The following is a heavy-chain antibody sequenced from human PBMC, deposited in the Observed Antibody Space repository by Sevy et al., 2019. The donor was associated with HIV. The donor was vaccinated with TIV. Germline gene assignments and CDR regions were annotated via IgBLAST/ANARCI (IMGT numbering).Heavy chain of an antibody. V-gene: IGHV3-21*01. Sequence: GGSLRLSCAASGFTFSSYSMNWVRQAPGKGLEWVSSISSSSSYIYYAGSVKGRSTISRDNAKNSLYLQMNSLRAEDTAVYYCAREWCLAYYYDRRGGGDIWGQGTMVTVSS. J-gene: IGHJ3*02. D-gene: IGHD3-22*01. CDR1: GFTFSSYS. CDR3: AREWCLAYYYDRRGGGDI. CDR2: ISSSSSYI.